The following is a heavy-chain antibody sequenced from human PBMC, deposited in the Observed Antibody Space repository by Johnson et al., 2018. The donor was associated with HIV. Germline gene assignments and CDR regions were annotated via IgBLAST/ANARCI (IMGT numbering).Heavy chain of an antibody. CDR2: IYSGGST. V-gene: IGHV3-66*02. J-gene: IGHJ3*02. D-gene: IGHD1-26*01. CDR3: ARLTWDQKRGWDAFDN. CDR1: GITVSSNY. Sequence: VQLVESGGDLVQPGGSLRLSCAASGITVSSNYMTWVRQAPGKGLEWVSVIYSGGSTYYADSMKGRFTISRDNSKNRLYLQMNSLRAEDTAVYYCARLTWDQKRGWDAFDNGGQGTMVTVSS.